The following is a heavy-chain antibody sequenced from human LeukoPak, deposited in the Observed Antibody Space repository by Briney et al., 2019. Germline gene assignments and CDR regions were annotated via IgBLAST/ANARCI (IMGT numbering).Heavy chain of an antibody. J-gene: IGHJ4*02. CDR1: GFTFSSYA. CDR3: ANSGGYDFWSGYPSFDY. V-gene: IGHV3-23*01. CDR2: ISGSGGST. D-gene: IGHD3-3*01. Sequence: PGGSLRLSCAASGFTFSSYAMSWVRQAPGKGLEWVSAISGSGGSTYYADSVKGRFTISRDNSKNTLYLQMNSLRAEDTAVYHCANSGGYDFWSGYPSFDYWGQGTLVTVSS.